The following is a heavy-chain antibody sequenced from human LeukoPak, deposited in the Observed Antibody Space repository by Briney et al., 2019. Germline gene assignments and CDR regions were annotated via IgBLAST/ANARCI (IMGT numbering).Heavy chain of an antibody. J-gene: IGHJ3*02. D-gene: IGHD2-15*01. CDR3: ARYCTGANCYSNRGAFGI. Sequence: SETLSLTCAVSGGSISSSNWWSWVRQPPGQGLEWIGEIYHSGSTNYNPSLKSRVTISVDKSKNQFSLKLSSVTAADTAVYYCARYCTGANCYSNRGAFGIWGRGTMVTVSS. CDR2: IYHSGST. CDR1: GGSISSSNW. V-gene: IGHV4-4*02.